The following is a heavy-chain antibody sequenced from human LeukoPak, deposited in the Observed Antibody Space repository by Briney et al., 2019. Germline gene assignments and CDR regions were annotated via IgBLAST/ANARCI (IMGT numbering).Heavy chain of an antibody. J-gene: IGHJ5*02. CDR3: ARGVNYGDEDWFDP. D-gene: IGHD4-17*01. V-gene: IGHV3-53*01. CDR2: IYSGGST. Sequence: PGGSLRLSCAASGFTVSSNYMSWVRQAPGKGLEWVSVIYSGGSTYYADSVKGRFTISRDNSKNTLYLQMNSLRAEDTAVYYCARGVNYGDEDWFDPWGQGTLVTVSS. CDR1: GFTVSSNY.